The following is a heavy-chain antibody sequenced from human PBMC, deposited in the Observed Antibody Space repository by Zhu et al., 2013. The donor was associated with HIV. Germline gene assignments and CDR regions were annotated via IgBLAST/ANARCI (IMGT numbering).Heavy chain of an antibody. V-gene: IGHV4-34*01. D-gene: IGHD3-3*01. Sequence: QVQLQQWGAGLLKPSETLSLTCAVYGGSFSGYYWSWIRQPPGKGLEWIGEINHSGSTNYNPSLKSRVTISVDTSKNQFSLKLSSVTAADTAVYYCARGLRFWSGDPFDYWGQGTLVTVSS. CDR3: ARGLRFWSGDPFDY. CDR1: GGSFSGYY. CDR2: INHSGST. J-gene: IGHJ4*02.